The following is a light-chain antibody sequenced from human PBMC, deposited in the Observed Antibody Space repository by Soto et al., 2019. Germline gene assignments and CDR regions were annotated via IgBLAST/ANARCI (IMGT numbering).Light chain of an antibody. J-gene: IGKJ1*01. CDR1: QSISTW. CDR3: QQYNSYSPT. Sequence: DIQMTQSPSTLSASVGDRVTITCRASQSISTWLAWYQQKPGKAPKLLIFGASTLESGVPSRFSGSGSGTDFTLTISSLQPDDSATFYCQQYNSYSPTFGQGTKVDIK. V-gene: IGKV1-5*01. CDR2: GAS.